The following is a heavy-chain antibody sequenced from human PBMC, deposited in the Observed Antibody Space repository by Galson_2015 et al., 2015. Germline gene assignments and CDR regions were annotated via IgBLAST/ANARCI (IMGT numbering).Heavy chain of an antibody. CDR1: GGSFSCYY. CDR3: ARGYSGYDFVDY. CDR2: INHSGST. V-gene: IGHV4-34*01. Sequence: LTCAVYGGSFSCYYWSWIRQPPRQGLEWIGEINHSGSTNYNPSLKSRVTISVDTSKNQFSLKLRSATAADTAVYHCARGYSGYDFVDYWGQGTLVTVSS. J-gene: IGHJ4*02. D-gene: IGHD5-12*01.